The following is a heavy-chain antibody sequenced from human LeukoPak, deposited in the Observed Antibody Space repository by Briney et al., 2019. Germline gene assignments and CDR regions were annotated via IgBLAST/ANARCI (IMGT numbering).Heavy chain of an antibody. CDR1: GFTFSSYA. D-gene: IGHD3-22*01. Sequence: GGSLRLSCAASGFTFSSYAVSWVRQAPGKGLEWVSAISGSGGSTYYADSVKGRFTISRDNSKNTLYLQMNSLRAEDTAVYYCAKGFIADSSGYYDYYFDYWGQGTLVTVSS. CDR3: AKGFIADSSGYYDYYFDY. J-gene: IGHJ4*02. V-gene: IGHV3-23*01. CDR2: ISGSGGST.